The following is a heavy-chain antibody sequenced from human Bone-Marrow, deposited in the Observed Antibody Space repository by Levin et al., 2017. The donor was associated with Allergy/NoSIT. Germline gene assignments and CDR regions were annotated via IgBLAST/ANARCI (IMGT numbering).Heavy chain of an antibody. D-gene: IGHD1-7*01. CDR1: GATFSNYP. Sequence: PGGSLRLSCKASGATFSNYPITWVRQAPGQGLEWMGGIIPRFSAANCAQKFQGRVTFTADESTTTAYMELSGLISADTAVYYCARGLTGTTAYGYWGQGALVIVSS. J-gene: IGHJ4*02. V-gene: IGHV1-69*01. CDR2: IIPRFSAA. CDR3: ARGLTGTTAYGY.